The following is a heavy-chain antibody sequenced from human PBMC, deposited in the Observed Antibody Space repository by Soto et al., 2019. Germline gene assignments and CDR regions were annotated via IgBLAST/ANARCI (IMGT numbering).Heavy chain of an antibody. D-gene: IGHD2-2*01. CDR1: GGTFSSYA. CDR2: IIPTSETT. V-gene: IGHV1-69*01. CDR3: ARSQGSSTSLEIYYYYYYGMDV. Sequence: QVQLVQSGAEVKKPGSSVKVSCKASGGTFSSYAISWVRQAPGQGLEWMGGIIPTSETTNYAQKFKGRVTITADESKSTAYMELSSLRSEDTAVYYCARSQGSSTSLEIYYYYYYGMDVWGQGTTVTVSS. J-gene: IGHJ6*02.